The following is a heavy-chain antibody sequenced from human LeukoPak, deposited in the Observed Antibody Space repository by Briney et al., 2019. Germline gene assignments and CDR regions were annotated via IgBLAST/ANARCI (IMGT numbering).Heavy chain of an antibody. Sequence: PSETLPVTLLGSGCSIRYHLCQQLARQPPGKGLEWIGEIYHSGSTNYNPSLKSRVTISLDNSKNQFSLLQSSVLDADTAVYYFSAKALDSGESRYQYSCDTWGQGTMVTVSS. V-gene: IGHV4/OR15-8*01. D-gene: IGHD3-10*01. CDR2: IYHSGST. CDR3: SAKALDSGESRYQYSCDT. CDR1: GCSIRYHLC. J-gene: IGHJ5*01.